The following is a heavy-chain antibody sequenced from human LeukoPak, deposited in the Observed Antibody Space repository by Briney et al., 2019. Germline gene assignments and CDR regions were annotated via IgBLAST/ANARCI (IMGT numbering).Heavy chain of an antibody. CDR3: ESIVPPGTTGES. D-gene: IGHD1-14*01. V-gene: IGHV1-69*05. CDR2: IIPIFGTA. J-gene: IGHJ5*02. CDR1: GGTFSSYA. Sequence: SVKVSCKASGGTFSSYAISWVRQAPGQGLEWMGRIIPIFGTANYAQKFPGRVTITTDESTSTAYMELSSMRYEDTAVYSCESIVPPGTTGESWGERTLVTVSP.